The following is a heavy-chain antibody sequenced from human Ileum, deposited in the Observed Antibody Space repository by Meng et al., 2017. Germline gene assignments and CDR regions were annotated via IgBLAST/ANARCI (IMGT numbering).Heavy chain of an antibody. Sequence: QAQLQQWGAGLLKPSETLSLPCAVYGGYFSGYYWSWIRQPPGKGLEWIGEINHSGSTNYNPSLKSRVTISVDTSKNQFSLKLSSVTAADTAVYYCSRTSYYDNSGYYPGWGQGTLVTVSS. CDR3: SRTSYYDNSGYYPG. CDR2: INHSGST. J-gene: IGHJ4*02. V-gene: IGHV4-34*01. D-gene: IGHD3-22*01. CDR1: GGYFSGYY.